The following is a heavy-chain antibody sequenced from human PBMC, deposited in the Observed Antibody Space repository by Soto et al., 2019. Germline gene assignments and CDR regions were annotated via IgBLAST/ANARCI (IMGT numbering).Heavy chain of an antibody. D-gene: IGHD2-2*01. CDR2: IKEDGSEK. CDR3: ARDPPPVVYRDLDD. V-gene: IGHV3-7*01. Sequence: GSLRLSCAASGFTFSSSWMTWVRQAPGKGLAWVANIKEDGSEKYYVDSVKGRFTISRDNTNESLYLQMNSLRAEDTAVYYCARDPPPVVYRDLDDGGQGTTVTVSS. CDR1: GFTFSSSW. J-gene: IGHJ6*02.